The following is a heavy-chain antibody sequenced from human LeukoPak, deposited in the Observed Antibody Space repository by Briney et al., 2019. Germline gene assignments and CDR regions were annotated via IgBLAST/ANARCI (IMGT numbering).Heavy chain of an antibody. V-gene: IGHV3-64D*06. CDR3: AKDQPTYGDLAPLDY. Sequence: GGPLRLSCSASGFPFNSFAIHWVRQAPGKGLEYVAGISSNGDNTDFADSTKGRFTISRDNSKSTLFLQMNSLRAEDTAVYYCAKDQPTYGDLAPLDYWGQGTLVTVSS. D-gene: IGHD4-17*01. CDR2: ISSNGDNT. CDR1: GFPFNSFA. J-gene: IGHJ4*02.